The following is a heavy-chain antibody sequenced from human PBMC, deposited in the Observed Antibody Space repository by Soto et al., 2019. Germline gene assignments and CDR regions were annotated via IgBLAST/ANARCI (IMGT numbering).Heavy chain of an antibody. CDR1: GYAFSNFW. CDR3: ARSPRSSPYFDY. Sequence: PGESLKISCQCSGYAFSNFWIGWVRQLPGKGLEWMGIIYPGDHETRYSPSFHGKVTISADKSINTAYLQWNSLGASDTAFYFCARSPRSSPYFDYWGQGDMVTVSS. D-gene: IGHD6-13*01. V-gene: IGHV5-51*01. CDR2: IYPGDHET. J-gene: IGHJ4*02.